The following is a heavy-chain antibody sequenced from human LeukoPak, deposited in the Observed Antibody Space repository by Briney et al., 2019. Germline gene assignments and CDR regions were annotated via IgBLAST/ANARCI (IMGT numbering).Heavy chain of an antibody. CDR3: ARDSSWYGGYPTTTADY. Sequence: ASVKVSCKASGYTFTSYGISWVRQAPGQGLEWMGWISAYNGNTNYAQKLQGRVTMTTDTSTSTAYMELRSLRSDDTAVYYCARDSSWYGGYPTTTADYWGQGTLVTVSS. CDR2: ISAYNGNT. V-gene: IGHV1-18*01. D-gene: IGHD5-12*01. J-gene: IGHJ4*02. CDR1: GYTFTSYG.